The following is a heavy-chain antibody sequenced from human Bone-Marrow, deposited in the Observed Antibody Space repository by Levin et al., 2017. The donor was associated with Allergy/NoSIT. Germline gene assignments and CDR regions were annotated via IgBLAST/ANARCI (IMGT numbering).Heavy chain of an antibody. J-gene: IGHJ3*02. CDR3: ARDTDYYDRAFDI. CDR2: INPNSGGT. Sequence: ASVKVSCKASGYTFTDYYMNWVRQAPGQGLEWMGWINPNSGGTNYAQKFQGRVTMTRDTSISTAYMELSWLRSDDTAVYYCARDTDYYDRAFDIWGQGTMVTVSS. D-gene: IGHD3-22*01. V-gene: IGHV1-2*02. CDR1: GYTFTDYY.